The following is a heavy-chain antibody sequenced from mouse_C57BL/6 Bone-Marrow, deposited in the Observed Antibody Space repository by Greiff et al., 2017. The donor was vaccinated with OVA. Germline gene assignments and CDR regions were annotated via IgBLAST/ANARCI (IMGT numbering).Heavy chain of an antibody. V-gene: IGHV1-69*01. D-gene: IGHD2-2*01. CDR2: IDPSDSYT. J-gene: IGHJ4*01. Sequence: QVQLQQPGAELVMPGASVKLSCKASGYTFTSYWMHWVKQRPGQGLEWIGEIDPSDSYTNYNQKFKGKSTLTVDKSSSTAYMQLSSLTSEDSAVYYCARGEWLRPYAMDYWGQGTSVTVSS. CDR1: GYTFTSYW. CDR3: ARGEWLRPYAMDY.